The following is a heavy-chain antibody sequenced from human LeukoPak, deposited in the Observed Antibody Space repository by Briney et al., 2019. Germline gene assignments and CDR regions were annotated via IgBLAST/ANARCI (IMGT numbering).Heavy chain of an antibody. Sequence: SETLSLTCTVSGVSISSSNSYWGWIRQPPGKGLEWIGSIYYSGSTYYNPSLKSRVTISVDTSKNQFSLKLSSVTAADTAVYYCARHMVVITRAFDPWGQGTLVTVSS. CDR3: ARHMVVITRAFDP. J-gene: IGHJ5*02. V-gene: IGHV4-39*01. D-gene: IGHD3-22*01. CDR2: IYYSGST. CDR1: GVSISSSNSY.